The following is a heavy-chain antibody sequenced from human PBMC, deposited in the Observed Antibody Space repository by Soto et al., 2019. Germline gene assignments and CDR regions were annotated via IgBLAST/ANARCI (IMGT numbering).Heavy chain of an antibody. CDR2: IGTAGDT. D-gene: IGHD6-19*01. V-gene: IGHV3-13*01. CDR1: GFTFSSYD. CDR3: ARGGGWYGEVY. Sequence: GGSLRLSCAASGFTFSSYDMHWVRQATGKGLEWVSAIGTAGDTYYPGSVKGRFTISRENAKNSLYLQMNSLRAGDTAVYYCARGGGWYGEVYWGQGTLVTVSS. J-gene: IGHJ4*02.